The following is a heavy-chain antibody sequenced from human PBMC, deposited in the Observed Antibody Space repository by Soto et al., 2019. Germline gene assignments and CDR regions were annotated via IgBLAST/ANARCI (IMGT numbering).Heavy chain of an antibody. CDR2: INHSGST. J-gene: IGHJ1*01. CDR3: AREIAAAGSPHFKH. D-gene: IGHD6-13*01. CDR1: GGSFSGYY. Sequence: SETLSLTCAVYGGSFSGYYWSWIRQPPGKGLEWIGEINHSGSTNYNPSLKSRVTISVDTSKNQFSLKLSSVTAADTAVYYCAREIAAAGSPHFKHWGQGTLVTVSS. V-gene: IGHV4-34*01.